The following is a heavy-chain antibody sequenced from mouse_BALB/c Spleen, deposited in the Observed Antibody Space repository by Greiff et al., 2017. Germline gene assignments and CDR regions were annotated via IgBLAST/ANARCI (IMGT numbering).Heavy chain of an antibody. CDR1: GFTFSSYA. V-gene: IGHV5-6-5*01. D-gene: IGHD2-4*01. Sequence: EVNLVESGGGLVKPGGSLKLSCAASGFTFSSYAMSWVRQTPEKRLEWVASISSGGSTYYPDSVKGRFTISRDNARNILYLQMSSLRSEDTAMYYCARPMITTGPYYAMDYWGQGTSVTVSS. J-gene: IGHJ4*01. CDR2: ISSGGST. CDR3: ARPMITTGPYYAMDY.